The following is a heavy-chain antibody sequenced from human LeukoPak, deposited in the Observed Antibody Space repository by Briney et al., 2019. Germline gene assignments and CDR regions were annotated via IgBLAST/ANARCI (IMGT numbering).Heavy chain of an antibody. D-gene: IGHD6-13*01. CDR2: IYYSGST. J-gene: IGHJ4*02. V-gene: IGHV4-30-4*01. CDR3: ARASWCSSWYFDY. Sequence: PSQTLSLTCTVSGGSISSGDYYWSWIRQPPGKGLEWIGYIYYSGSTYYNPSLKSRVTISVDTSKNQFSLKLSSVTAADTAVYYCARASWCSSWYFDYWGQGTLVTVSS. CDR1: GGSISSGDYY.